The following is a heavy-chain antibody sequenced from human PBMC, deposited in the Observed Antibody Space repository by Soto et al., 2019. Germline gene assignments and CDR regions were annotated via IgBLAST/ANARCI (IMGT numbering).Heavy chain of an antibody. J-gene: IGHJ4*02. V-gene: IGHV1-69*13. CDR2: IIPIFGTA. D-gene: IGHD6-19*01. CDR3: ARDVTPGYSSGCAQGNYFDY. Sequence: SVKVSCKASGSTFSSYAISWVRQAPGQGLEWMGGIIPIFGTANYAQKFQGRVTITADESTSTAYMELSSLRSEDTAVYYCARDVTPGYSSGCAQGNYFDYWGQGTLVTVSS. CDR1: GSTFSSYA.